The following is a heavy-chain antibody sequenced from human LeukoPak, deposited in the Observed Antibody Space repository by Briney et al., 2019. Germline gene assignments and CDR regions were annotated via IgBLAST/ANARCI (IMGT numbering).Heavy chain of an antibody. CDR2: VSGSGGST. V-gene: IGHV3-23*01. CDR3: AKNIAVAGTGYFDY. CDR1: GFTFSSYA. J-gene: IGHJ4*02. Sequence: GGSLRLSCAASGFTFSSYAMSWVRQAPGKGLEWVSTVSGSGGSTYYADSVKGRFTISRDNSKNTLYLQMNSLRAEDTAVYYCAKNIAVAGTGYFDYWGQGTLVTVSS. D-gene: IGHD6-19*01.